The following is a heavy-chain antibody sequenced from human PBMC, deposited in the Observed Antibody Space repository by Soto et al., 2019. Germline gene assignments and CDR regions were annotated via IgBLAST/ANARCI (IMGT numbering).Heavy chain of an antibody. CDR3: ARVTLRGYSYGYFDY. Sequence: PSETLSLTCTVSGGSISSYYWSWIRQPPGKGLEWIGYIYYSGSTNYNPSLKSRVTISVDTSRHQFSLKLSSMTAADTAVYYCARVTLRGYSYGYFDYWGQGTLVTVSS. CDR1: GGSISSYY. J-gene: IGHJ4*02. CDR2: IYYSGST. D-gene: IGHD5-18*01. V-gene: IGHV4-59*01.